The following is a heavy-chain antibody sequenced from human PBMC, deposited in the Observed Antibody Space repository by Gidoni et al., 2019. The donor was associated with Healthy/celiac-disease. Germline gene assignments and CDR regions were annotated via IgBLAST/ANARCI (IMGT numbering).Heavy chain of an antibody. V-gene: IGHV1-8*01. CDR1: GYTFTSYD. CDR2: MNPNSGNT. J-gene: IGHJ5*02. D-gene: IGHD2-21*01. Sequence: QVQLVQSGAEVKKPGASVKVSCKASGYTFTSYDINWVRQATGQGLEWMGWMNPNSGNTGYAQKFQGRVTMTRNTSISTAYMELSSLRSEDTAVYYCARGRNMRLRTVDWFDPWGQGTLVTVSS. CDR3: ARGRNMRLRTVDWFDP.